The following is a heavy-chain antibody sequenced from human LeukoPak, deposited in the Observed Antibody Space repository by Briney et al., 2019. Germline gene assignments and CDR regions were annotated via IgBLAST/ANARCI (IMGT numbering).Heavy chain of an antibody. CDR3: AGVTSGQFYFFDY. Sequence: SETLSLTCTVSGGSISSYYWSWIRQPPGKGLEWIGSIYYSGSTNYNPSLKGRVTISVDTSKNQFSLKLSSVTAADTAVYYCAGVTSGQFYFFDYWGQGILVTVSS. J-gene: IGHJ4*02. CDR2: IYYSGST. CDR1: GGSISSYY. D-gene: IGHD2-15*01. V-gene: IGHV4-59*01.